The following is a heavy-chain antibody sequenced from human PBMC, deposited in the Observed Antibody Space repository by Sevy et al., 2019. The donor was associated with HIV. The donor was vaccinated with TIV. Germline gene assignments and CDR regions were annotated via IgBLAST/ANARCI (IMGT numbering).Heavy chain of an antibody. CDR3: TREMCSSFYHYGMDV. CDR1: GFTFSGSA. J-gene: IGHJ6*02. Sequence: GGSLRLSCAASGFTFSGSAMHWVRQASGKGLEWVGRIRSKANSYATAYAASVKGRFTISRDDSKNTAYLQMNSLKTEDTAVYYCTREMCSSFYHYGMDVWGQGTTVTVSS. CDR2: IRSKANSYAT. V-gene: IGHV3-73*01. D-gene: IGHD6-6*01.